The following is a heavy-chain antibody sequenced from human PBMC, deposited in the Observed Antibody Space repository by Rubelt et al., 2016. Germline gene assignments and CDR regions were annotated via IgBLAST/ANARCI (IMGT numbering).Heavy chain of an antibody. D-gene: IGHD3-16*01. CDR2: IWYDGSNN. CDR3: ARDWGDMGPMDV. CDR1: GFTFSSYW. Sequence: QVQLVESGGGVVQPGRSLRLSCAASGFTFSSYWMSWVRQAPGKGLEWVAVIWYDGSNNVYAGAVKGRFTIARDKSKNKLYLQMNRLRAEDTAGYYCARDWGDMGPMDVWGQGTTVTVSS. J-gene: IGHJ6*02. V-gene: IGHV3-33*08.